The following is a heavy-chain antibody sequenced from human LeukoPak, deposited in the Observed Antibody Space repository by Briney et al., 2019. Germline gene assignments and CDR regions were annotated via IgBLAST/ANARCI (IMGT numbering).Heavy chain of an antibody. D-gene: IGHD5-12*01. V-gene: IGHV3-66*01. Sequence: GGSLRLSCAASGFTVSSNYMSWVRQAPGKGLEWVSVIYSGGSTYYADSVEGRFTISRDNSKNTLYLQMNSLRAEDTAVYYCASGQYGGYVPFDYWGQGTLVTVSS. CDR1: GFTVSSNY. J-gene: IGHJ4*02. CDR3: ASGQYGGYVPFDY. CDR2: IYSGGST.